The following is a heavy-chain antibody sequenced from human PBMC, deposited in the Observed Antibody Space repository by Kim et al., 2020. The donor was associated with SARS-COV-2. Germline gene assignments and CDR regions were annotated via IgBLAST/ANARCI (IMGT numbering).Heavy chain of an antibody. D-gene: IGHD2-21*01. J-gene: IGHJ4*02. CDR1: GFTFDDYA. Sequence: GGSLRLSCAASGFTFDDYAMHWVRQAPGKGLEWVSGISWNSGSIGYADSVKGRFTISRDNAKNSLYLQMNSLRAEDTALYYCALLGGPRGLFNYWGQGTLVTVSS. CDR2: ISWNSGSI. CDR3: ALLGGPRGLFNY. V-gene: IGHV3-9*01.